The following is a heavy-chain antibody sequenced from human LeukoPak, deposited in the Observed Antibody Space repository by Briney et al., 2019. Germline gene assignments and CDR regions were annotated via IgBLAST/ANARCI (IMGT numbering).Heavy chain of an antibody. CDR3: ARLRSTYCNGGSCPHQPNY. V-gene: IGHV4-39*01. J-gene: IGHJ4*02. Sequence: SETLSLTCTVSGGSISSNAYHWGWIRQPPGKGLEGIGSIYYSGSTYYNLSLKSRVTISVDTSKNQFSLKLSSVTAADTAVYYCARLRSTYCNGGSCPHQPNYWGQGTLVTVSS. D-gene: IGHD2-15*01. CDR2: IYYSGST. CDR1: GGSISSNAYH.